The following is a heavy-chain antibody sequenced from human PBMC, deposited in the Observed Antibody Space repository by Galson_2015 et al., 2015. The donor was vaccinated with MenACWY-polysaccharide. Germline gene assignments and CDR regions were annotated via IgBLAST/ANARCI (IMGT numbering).Heavy chain of an antibody. CDR3: ARPNCSISSCQTNHFDC. V-gene: IGHV3-7*01. Sequence: SLRLSCAASGFTFSWYWMSWVRQAPGKGLEWVANIKPDGSEKYYVDSVKGRFTIDRGNAKNSLYLRMNSLRVDDTAVYYCARPNCSISSCQTNHFDCWGQGTLVTVSS. CDR1: GFTFSWYW. D-gene: IGHD2-2*01. J-gene: IGHJ4*02. CDR2: IKPDGSEK.